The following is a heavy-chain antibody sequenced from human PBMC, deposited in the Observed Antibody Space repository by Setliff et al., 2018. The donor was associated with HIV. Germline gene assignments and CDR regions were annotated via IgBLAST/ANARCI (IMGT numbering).Heavy chain of an antibody. CDR2: VRGSGAST. CDR1: GFTFSSFA. J-gene: IGHJ4*01. Sequence: PGGSLRLSCGASGFTFSSFAMNWVRHAPGKGLEWVSAVRGSGASTFYADSVKGRFTISRDNSKSTLYLQMNGLRVEDTAVYYCAKDGISGGAYPPYYFDYWGHGTLVTVSS. CDR3: AKDGISGGAYPPYYFDY. D-gene: IGHD2-15*01. V-gene: IGHV3-23*01.